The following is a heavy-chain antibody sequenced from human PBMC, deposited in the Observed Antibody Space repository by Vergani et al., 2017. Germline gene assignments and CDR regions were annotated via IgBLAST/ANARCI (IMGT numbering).Heavy chain of an antibody. CDR1: GYSFTSYW. CDR2: IYPGDSDT. J-gene: IGHJ4*02. CDR3: ARMVGYDSSGYPYYFDY. V-gene: IGHV5-51*01. D-gene: IGHD3-22*01. Sequence: EVQLVQSGAEVKKPGESLKISCKRSGYSFTSYWIGWVRQMPGKGLEWMGIIYPGDSDTRYSPSFQGQVTISADKSISTAYLQWSSLKASDTAMYYCARMVGYDSSGYPYYFDYWGQGTLVTVSS.